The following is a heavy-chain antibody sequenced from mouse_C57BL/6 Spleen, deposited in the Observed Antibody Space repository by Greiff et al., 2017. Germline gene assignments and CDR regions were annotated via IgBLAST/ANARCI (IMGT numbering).Heavy chain of an antibody. D-gene: IGHD2-5*01. CDR1: GYSITSGYY. CDR3: ARGLRDSNYWCAY. CDR2: ISYDGSN. V-gene: IGHV3-6*01. J-gene: IGHJ3*01. Sequence: EVHLVESGPGLVKPSQSLSLTCSVTGYSITSGYYWNWIRQFPGNKLEWMGYISYDGSNNYNPSLKNRISITRDTSKNQFFLKLNSVTTEDTATYYGARGLRDSNYWCAYWGQGTLVTVSA.